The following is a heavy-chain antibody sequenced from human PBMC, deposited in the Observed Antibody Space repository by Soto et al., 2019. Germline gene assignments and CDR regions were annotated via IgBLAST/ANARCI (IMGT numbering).Heavy chain of an antibody. D-gene: IGHD3-3*01. CDR2: IIPIFGTA. CDR1: GGTFSSYA. J-gene: IGHJ4*02. V-gene: IGHV1-69*13. CDR3: ARGRFLEWFTFDY. Sequence: SVKVSCKASGGTFSSYAISWVRQAPGQGLEWMGGIIPIFGTANYAQKFQGRVTITADESTSTAYMELSSLRSEDTAVYYCARGRFLEWFTFDYWGQGTLVTVSS.